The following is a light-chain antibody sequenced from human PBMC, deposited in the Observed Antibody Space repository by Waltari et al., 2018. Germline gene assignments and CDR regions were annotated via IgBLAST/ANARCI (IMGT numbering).Light chain of an antibody. Sequence: IQMTQSPSSLSASVGDRVTITCRSSYSIDNFLNWYQHKPGKAPKVLIYGASTLQSGVPSRFSGSGSGTDFTLTISSLQPEDFATYYCQESYGLPYTFGQGTKLEIK. CDR2: GAS. J-gene: IGKJ2*01. V-gene: IGKV1-39*01. CDR1: YSIDNF. CDR3: QESYGLPYT.